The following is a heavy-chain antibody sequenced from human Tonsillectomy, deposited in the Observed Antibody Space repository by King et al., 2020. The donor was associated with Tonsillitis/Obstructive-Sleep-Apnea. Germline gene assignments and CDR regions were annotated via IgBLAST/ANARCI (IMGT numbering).Heavy chain of an antibody. CDR1: GFTFSSYS. J-gene: IGHJ4*02. D-gene: IGHD5-18*01. V-gene: IGHV3-21*01. CDR3: ARDGYSYGISLDY. Sequence: VQLVESGGGLVKPGGSLRLSCAASGFTFSSYSMNWVRQAPGKGLEWVSSISSSSSYIYYADSVKGRFTISRDNAKNSLYLQMNSLRAEDTAVYYCARDGYSYGISLDYWGQGTLVPVSS. CDR2: ISSSSSYI.